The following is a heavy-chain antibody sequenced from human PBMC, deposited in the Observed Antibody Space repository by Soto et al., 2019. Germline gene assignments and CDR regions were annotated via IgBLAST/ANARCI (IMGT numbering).Heavy chain of an antibody. J-gene: IGHJ4*02. CDR3: AIDYYNSSDYYYY. V-gene: IGHV1-69*13. CDR1: GGTFSSYA. CDR2: TIPIFDTA. Sequence: GASVKVSCKASGGTFSSYAISWVRQAPGQGLEWMGGTIPIFDTANYAQKFQGRVTITADEFTSTAYMELSGLRSEDTAVYYCAIDYYNSSDYYYYWGQGTLVTVSS. D-gene: IGHD3-22*01.